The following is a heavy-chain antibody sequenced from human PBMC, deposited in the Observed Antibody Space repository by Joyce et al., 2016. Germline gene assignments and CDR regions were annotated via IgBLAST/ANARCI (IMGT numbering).Heavy chain of an antibody. CDR1: GVTFSVAG. CDR3: ATIRTINCNSLNY. CDR2: IKSKSDGETT. V-gene: IGHV3-15*01. Sequence: EVQLAESGGGLVKPGGSLRLSCAGSGVTFSVAGMNWVRRAPGKGLGWVGRIKSKSDGETTDYAAPVEGRFTISSDDSKNTRYLQMDRRKTEDTAVDFCATIRTINCNSLNYWGQGTLVTVSS. J-gene: IGHJ4*02. D-gene: IGHD1-1*01.